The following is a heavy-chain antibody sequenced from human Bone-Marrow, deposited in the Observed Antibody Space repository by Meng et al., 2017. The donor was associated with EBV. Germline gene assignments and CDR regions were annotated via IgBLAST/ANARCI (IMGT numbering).Heavy chain of an antibody. CDR2: ISSSSSYI. Sequence: EVQLVESGGGLVKPGGSLRLSCAASGFTFSSYSMNWVRQAPGKGLEWVSSISSSSSYIYYADSVKGRFTISRDNAKNSLYLQMNSLRAEDTAVYYCARDGEELAGNWFDPRGQGTLVTV. CDR1: GFTFSSYS. CDR3: ARDGEELAGNWFDP. J-gene: IGHJ5*02. V-gene: IGHV3-21*01. D-gene: IGHD1-26*01.